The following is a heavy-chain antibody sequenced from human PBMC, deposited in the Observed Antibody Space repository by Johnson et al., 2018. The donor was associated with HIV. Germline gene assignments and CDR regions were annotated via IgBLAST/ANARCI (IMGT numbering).Heavy chain of an antibody. CDR2: SNSDGSST. CDR3: ARARAGDAFDI. CDR1: GFIFSRSW. Sequence: VQLVESGGGLVQPGGSLRLSCAASGFIFSRSWMHWVRHVPGKGLVWVSRSNSDGSSTTYADSVKGRFTISRDNSKNTLYLQMNSLRAEDTAVYYCARARAGDAFDIWGQGTMVTVSS. V-gene: IGHV3-74*01. J-gene: IGHJ3*02. D-gene: IGHD6-13*01.